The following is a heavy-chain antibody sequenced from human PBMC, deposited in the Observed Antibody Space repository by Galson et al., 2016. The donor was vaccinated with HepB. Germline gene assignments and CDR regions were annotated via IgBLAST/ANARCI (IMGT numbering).Heavy chain of an antibody. CDR2: LSYNGLNQ. J-gene: IGHJ5*02. Sequence: SLRLSCAASGFVFSNYGMHWVRQAPGKGLEWVAGLSYNGLNQHYPDSLMGRFTVSRDNSKSIPYLQMDSLRPDDTAVYYCTKQVAEGGLGDTWGQGTVVTVSA. V-gene: IGHV3-30*18. CDR3: TKQVAEGGLGDT. CDR1: GFVFSNYG. D-gene: IGHD2-15*01.